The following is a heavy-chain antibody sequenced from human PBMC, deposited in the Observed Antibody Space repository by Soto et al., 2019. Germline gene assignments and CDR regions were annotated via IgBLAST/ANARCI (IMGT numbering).Heavy chain of an antibody. CDR2: ISAYNGNT. D-gene: IGHD4-17*01. J-gene: IGHJ4*02. V-gene: IGHV1-18*04. CDR1: GYTFTSHR. Sequence: ASVKVSCKASGYTFTSHRISWVRQAPGQGLEWMGWISAYNGNTNYAQKLQGRVTMTTDTSTSTAYMELRSLRSDDTAVYYCASLLYGDPYYFGYWGQGTLVPVSS. CDR3: ASLLYGDPYYFGY.